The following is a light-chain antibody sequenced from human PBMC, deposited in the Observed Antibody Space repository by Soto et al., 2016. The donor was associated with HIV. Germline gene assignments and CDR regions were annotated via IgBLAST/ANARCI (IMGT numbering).Light chain of an antibody. V-gene: IGLV3-21*04. CDR3: QVWDSTNDHLWV. CDR2: DDY. Sequence: SYELTQPPSVSVAPGKTARITCGGNNIGSKTVHWYQQRSGQAPVLVIYDDYDRPSGIPERFSGSNSGNTATLTISRVEAGDEADYYCQVWDSTNDHLWVFGGGTKLTVL. J-gene: IGLJ3*02. CDR1: NIGSKT.